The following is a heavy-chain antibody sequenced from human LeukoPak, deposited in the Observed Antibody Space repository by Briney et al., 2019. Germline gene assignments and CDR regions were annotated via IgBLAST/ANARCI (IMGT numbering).Heavy chain of an antibody. CDR3: AKDSGNYGTFDY. CDR2: ISWNSGSI. J-gene: IGHJ4*02. D-gene: IGHD4-11*01. V-gene: IGHV3-9*03. CDR1: GFTFEDYA. Sequence: GRSLRLSCAASGFTFEDYAMHWVRQAPGKGLEWVSGISWNSGSIGYADSVKGRFTISRDNAKNSLYLQMNSLRAEDMALYYCAKDSGNYGTFDYWGQGTLVTVSS.